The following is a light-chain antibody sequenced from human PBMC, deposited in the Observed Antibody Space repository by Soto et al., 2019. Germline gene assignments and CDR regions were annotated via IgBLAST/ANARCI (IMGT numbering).Light chain of an antibody. Sequence: DIQLTQSPSFLSASVGDRVTITCRASQGISSYLAWYQQKPGKAPKVLIYAASTLQSGVPSRFSGSASGTEFTLTISSLQSEDFATYYCQQLNSDLGTFGQGTKV. CDR1: QGISSY. J-gene: IGKJ1*01. V-gene: IGKV1-9*01. CDR3: QQLNSDLGT. CDR2: AAS.